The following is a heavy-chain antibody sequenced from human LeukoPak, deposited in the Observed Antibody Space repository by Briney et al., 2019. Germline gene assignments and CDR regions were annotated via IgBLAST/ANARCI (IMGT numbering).Heavy chain of an antibody. D-gene: IGHD6-13*01. V-gene: IGHV1-18*01. CDR2: ISAYNGNT. CDR1: GYTFTSYG. CDR3: ARGTPNSSWGSYFDY. Sequence: ASVKVSCKASGYTFTSYGISWVRQAPGQGLEWMGWISAYNGNTNYAQKLQGRVTMTTDTSTSTAYMELRSLRSDDTAVYYCARGTPNSSWGSYFDYWGQGTLVTVSS. J-gene: IGHJ4*02.